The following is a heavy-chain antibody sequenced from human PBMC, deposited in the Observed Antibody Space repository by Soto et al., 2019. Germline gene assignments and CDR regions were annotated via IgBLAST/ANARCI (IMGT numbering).Heavy chain of an antibody. J-gene: IGHJ4*02. Sequence: SVKVSCKASGGTFSSYTISWVRQAPGQGLEWMGRIIPILGIANYAQKFQGRVTITADKSTSTAYMELSSLRSEDTAVYYCARDPDPRGAAGSQGNYWGQGTLVTVSS. CDR1: GGTFSSYT. CDR3: ARDPDPRGAAGSQGNY. CDR2: IIPILGIA. D-gene: IGHD6-13*01. V-gene: IGHV1-69*04.